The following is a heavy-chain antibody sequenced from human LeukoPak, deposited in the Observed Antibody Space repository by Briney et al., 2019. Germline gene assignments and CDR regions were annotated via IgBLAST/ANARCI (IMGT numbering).Heavy chain of an antibody. CDR3: ARGHDFWSGYYRQDYGMDV. Sequence: PSETLSLTCTVSGGSISSGGYYWSWIRQPPGKGLEWIGEINHSGSTNYNPSLKSRVTISVDTSKNQFSLKLSSVTAADTAVYYCARGHDFWSGYYRQDYGMDVWGQGTTVTVSS. D-gene: IGHD3-3*01. V-gene: IGHV4-39*07. CDR1: GGSISSGGYY. J-gene: IGHJ6*02. CDR2: INHSGST.